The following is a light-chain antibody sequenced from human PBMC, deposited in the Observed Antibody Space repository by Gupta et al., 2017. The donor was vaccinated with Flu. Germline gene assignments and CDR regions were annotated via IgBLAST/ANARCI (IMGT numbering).Light chain of an antibody. CDR3: QQYCISPYI. V-gene: IGKV3-20*01. CDR2: SAS. CDR1: QVFRRSY. J-gene: IGKJ2*01. Sequence: DIVLTQSPGTVSLSPGEKFTLSYRASQVFRRSYLAWYQQKPGQGPRLLLYSASNRATGIPDRFSGSGSGTDFTLTITRLEPEDFAVYYCQQYCISPYIFGQGTKLEIK.